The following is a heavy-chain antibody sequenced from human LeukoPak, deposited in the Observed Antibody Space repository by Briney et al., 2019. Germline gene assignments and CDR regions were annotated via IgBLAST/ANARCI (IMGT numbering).Heavy chain of an antibody. Sequence: GGSLRLSCAASGFTFNNYGMHWVRQAPDKGLEWVSIIYSGGYTFYADSVKGRFTISRDNSRNTLYLQMNSLRAEDTAVYYCARTAAGTFFDYWGQGTLVTVSS. J-gene: IGHJ4*02. CDR2: IYSGGYT. CDR3: ARTAAGTFFDY. CDR1: GFTFNNYG. V-gene: IGHV3-NL1*01. D-gene: IGHD6-13*01.